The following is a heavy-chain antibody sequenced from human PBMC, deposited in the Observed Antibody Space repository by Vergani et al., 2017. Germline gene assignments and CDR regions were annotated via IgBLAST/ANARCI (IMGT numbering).Heavy chain of an antibody. CDR1: GGSISSGGYY. J-gene: IGHJ5*02. CDR2: IYYSGSN. V-gene: IGHV4-31*03. CDR3: ASTLIVVVPAAMYGDLVWFDP. D-gene: IGHD2-2*01. Sequence: QVQLQESGPGLVKPSQTLSLTCTVSGGSISSGGYYWSWIRQHPGKGLEWSGYIYYSGSNYYNPSLKSRVTISVDTSKNHFSLKLSSVTAADTAVYDCASTLIVVVPAAMYGDLVWFDPWGQGTLVTVSS.